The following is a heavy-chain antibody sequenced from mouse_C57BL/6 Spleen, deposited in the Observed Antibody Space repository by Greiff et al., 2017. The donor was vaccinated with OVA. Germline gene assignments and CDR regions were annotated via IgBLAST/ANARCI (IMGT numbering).Heavy chain of an antibody. CDR1: GYTFTSYW. J-gene: IGHJ3*01. V-gene: IGHV1-72*01. CDR2: IDPNSGGT. D-gene: IGHD3-2*02. Sequence: QVQLKQPGAELVKPGASVKLSCKASGYTFTSYWMHWVKQRPGRGLEWIGRIDPNSGGTKYNEKFKSKATLTVDKPSSTAYMQLSSLTSEDSAVYYCARSGQLRLPFAYWGQGTLVTVSA. CDR3: ARSGQLRLPFAY.